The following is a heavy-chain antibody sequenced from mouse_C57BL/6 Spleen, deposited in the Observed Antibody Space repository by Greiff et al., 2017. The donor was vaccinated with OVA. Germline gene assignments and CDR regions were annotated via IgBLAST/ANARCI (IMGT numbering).Heavy chain of an antibody. V-gene: IGHV1-80*01. CDR1: GYAFSSYW. CDR3: ARSKSWFAY. CDR2: IYPGDGDT. Sequence: QVQLQQSGAELVKPGASVKISCKASGYAFSSYWMNCVKQRPGKGLEWIGQIYPGDGDTNYNGKFKGKATLTADKSSSTAYMQLSSLTSEDSAVYFCARSKSWFAYWGQGTLVTVSA. D-gene: IGHD1-3*01. J-gene: IGHJ3*01.